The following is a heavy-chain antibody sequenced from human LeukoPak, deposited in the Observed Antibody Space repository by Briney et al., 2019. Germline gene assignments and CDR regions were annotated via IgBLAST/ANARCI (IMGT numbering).Heavy chain of an antibody. CDR1: GGSISSGSYY. V-gene: IGHV4-39*07. D-gene: IGHD1-26*01. J-gene: IGHJ4*02. CDR3: ARGRPSGYFDY. Sequence: PSETLSLTCTVPGGSISSGSYYWSWIRQPPGKGLEWIGEINHSGSTNYNPSLKSRVTISVDASKNQFSLKLSSVTAADTAVYYCARGRPSGYFDYWGQGTLVTVSS. CDR2: INHSGST.